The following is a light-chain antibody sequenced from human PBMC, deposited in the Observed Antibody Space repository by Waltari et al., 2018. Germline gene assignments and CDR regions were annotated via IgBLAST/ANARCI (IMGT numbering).Light chain of an antibody. CDR3: QTGGHGTWV. J-gene: IGLJ3*02. Sequence: QLVLTQSPSASASLGASVKLPCTLSSGHSSNVLAWHQQQPEKGPRYLMKVNSDGSHSKGDKIPDRFSGSSSGAEHYLTISSLQSEDEADYYCQTGGHGTWVFGGGTKLTVL. V-gene: IGLV4-69*01. CDR2: VNSDGSH. CDR1: SGHSSNV.